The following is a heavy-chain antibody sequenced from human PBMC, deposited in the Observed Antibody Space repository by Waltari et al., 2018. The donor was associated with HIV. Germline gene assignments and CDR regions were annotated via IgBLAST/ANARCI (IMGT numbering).Heavy chain of an antibody. CDR1: GYSFTTYW. J-gene: IGHJ6*02. CDR3: ARLQQLVSYYYYGMDV. D-gene: IGHD6-6*01. Sequence: EVQPVQSGAEVKKPGESLKISCKGSGYSFTTYWIGWVRQMPGKGLEWMGIIYPGDSGATYSPSFQGQVTISADKSISTAFLQWSSLKASDTAIYYCARLQQLVSYYYYGMDVWGQGTTVTVSS. CDR2: IYPGDSGA. V-gene: IGHV5-51*01.